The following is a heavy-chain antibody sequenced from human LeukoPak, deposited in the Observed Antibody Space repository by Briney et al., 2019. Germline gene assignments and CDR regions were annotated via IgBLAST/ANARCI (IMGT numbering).Heavy chain of an antibody. CDR3: ARHSQYYDILTGYYEVRAGYYFDY. CDR2: INHSGST. Sequence: SETLSLTCAVYGGSFSDYYWSWIRQPPGKGLEWIGEINHSGSTNYNPSLKSRVTISVDTSKNQFSLKLSSVTAADTAVYYCARHSQYYDILTGYYEVRAGYYFDYWGQGTLVTVSS. V-gene: IGHV4-34*01. CDR1: GGSFSDYY. J-gene: IGHJ4*02. D-gene: IGHD3-9*01.